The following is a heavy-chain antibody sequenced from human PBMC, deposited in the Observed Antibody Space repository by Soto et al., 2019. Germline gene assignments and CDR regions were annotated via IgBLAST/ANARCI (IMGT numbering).Heavy chain of an antibody. Sequence: QVQLQESGPGLVKPSETLSLTCTVPGGSISSYYWSWIRQHPGKGLEWIGYIYYSGRTNYKPSLKSRFTIAVVTAKNQFSLKLSSVTAGDTAVYYCAGVCGGAFDIWGQGTMVTGSS. D-gene: IGHD2-21*01. V-gene: IGHV4-59*01. J-gene: IGHJ3*02. CDR3: AGVCGGAFDI. CDR2: IYYSGRT. CDR1: GGSISSYY.